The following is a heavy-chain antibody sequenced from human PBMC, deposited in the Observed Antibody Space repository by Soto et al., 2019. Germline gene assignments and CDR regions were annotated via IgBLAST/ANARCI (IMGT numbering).Heavy chain of an antibody. CDR3: AKTQHLTGYYMFPPFDY. D-gene: IGHD3-9*01. V-gene: IGHV3-23*01. J-gene: IGHJ4*02. CDR1: GFTFSSYA. Sequence: HPGGSLRLSCAASGFTFSSYAMSWVRQAPGKGLEWVSAISGSGGSTYYADSVKGRFTISRDNSKNTLYLQMNSLRAEDTAVYYCAKTQHLTGYYMFPPFDYWGQGTLVTVSS. CDR2: ISGSGGST.